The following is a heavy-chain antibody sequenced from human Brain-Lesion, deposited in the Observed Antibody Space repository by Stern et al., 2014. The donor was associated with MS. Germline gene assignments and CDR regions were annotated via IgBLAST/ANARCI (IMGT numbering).Heavy chain of an antibody. D-gene: IGHD5-18*01. J-gene: IGHJ4*02. Sequence: EVQLVESGGGLIQPGGSLRLACAAYGFSVSTNFMSWVRQAPGKGLEWVSLMYSRCGTNYADSVKGRFTISRDSSKNTLYLQMSDLRAEDTAVYYCARKTDTAVGGDYWGPGTLVTVSS. CDR2: MYSRCGT. CDR1: GFSVSTNF. CDR3: ARKTDTAVGGDY. V-gene: IGHV3-53*01.